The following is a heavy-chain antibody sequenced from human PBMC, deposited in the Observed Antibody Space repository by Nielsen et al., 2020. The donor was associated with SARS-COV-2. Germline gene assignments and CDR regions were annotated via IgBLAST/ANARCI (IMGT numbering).Heavy chain of an antibody. D-gene: IGHD4-23*01. CDR1: GYTFTSYG. CDR2: ISAYNGNT. Sequence: ASVKVSCKASGYTFTSYGISWVRQAPGQGLEWMGWISAYNGNTNYAQKLQGRVTMTTDTSTSTAYMELRSLRSDDTAVYYCARDEAYGGNPDGSLADYGGQGTLVTVSS. V-gene: IGHV1-18*01. CDR3: ARDEAYGGNPDGSLADY. J-gene: IGHJ4*02.